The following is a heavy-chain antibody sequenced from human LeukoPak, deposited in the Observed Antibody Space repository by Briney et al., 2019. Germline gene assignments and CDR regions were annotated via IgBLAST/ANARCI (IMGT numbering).Heavy chain of an antibody. CDR2: ISSTSITI. Sequence: PGGSLRPSCAASGLTFSNSDMNWVRQVPGKGLEWVSFISSTSITIYYADSVKGRFTISRDNAKNSLYLQMNSLRAEDTAVYYCARSLSGSRYFDYWGQGTLVTVSA. CDR1: GLTFSNSD. V-gene: IGHV3-48*04. D-gene: IGHD3-9*01. J-gene: IGHJ4*02. CDR3: ARSLSGSRYFDY.